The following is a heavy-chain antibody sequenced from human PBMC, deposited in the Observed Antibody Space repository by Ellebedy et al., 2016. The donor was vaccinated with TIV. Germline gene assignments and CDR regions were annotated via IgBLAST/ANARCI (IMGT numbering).Heavy chain of an antibody. CDR3: ARAPQWRLHGNFDH. J-gene: IGHJ4*02. V-gene: IGHV4-39*07. CDR1: GGSISSIRYY. Sequence: MPSETLSLTCTVSGGSISSIRYYWGWIRQPPGKGLEWIGRMYYGGSTYSTPSLKSRVTISVDTTKNQFSLKLTSVTAADTAVYFCARAPQWRLHGNFDHWGQGTLVTVSS. D-gene: IGHD6-19*01. CDR2: MYYGGST.